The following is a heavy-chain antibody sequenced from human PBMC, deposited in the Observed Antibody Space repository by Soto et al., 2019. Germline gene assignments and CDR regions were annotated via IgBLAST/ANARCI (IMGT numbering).Heavy chain of an antibody. CDR1: GFTFSGSA. CDR2: IRSKANSYAT. J-gene: IGHJ6*03. V-gene: IGHV3-73*01. D-gene: IGHD1-1*01. CDR3: TRPSGWNPPPGYYYYMDV. Sequence: GGSLRLSCAASGFTFSGSAMHWVRQASGKGLEWVGRIRSKANSYATAYAASVKGRFTISRDDSKNTAYLQMNSLKTEDTAVYYCTRPSGWNPPPGYYYYMDVWGKGTTVTVSS.